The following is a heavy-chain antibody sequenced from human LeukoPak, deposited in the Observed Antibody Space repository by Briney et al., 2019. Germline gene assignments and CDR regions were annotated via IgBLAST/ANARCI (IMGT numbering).Heavy chain of an antibody. V-gene: IGHV4-30-2*01. CDR3: AREAVTTYNWFDP. CDR1: GGSISSGGYS. CDR2: IYHSGST. D-gene: IGHD4-17*01. Sequence: PSETLSLTCAVSGGSISSGGYSWSWIRQPPGKGLEWIGYIYHSGSTYYNPSLKSRVTISVDRSKNQFSLKLSSVTAADTAVYYCAREAVTTYNWFDPWGQGTLVTVSS. J-gene: IGHJ5*02.